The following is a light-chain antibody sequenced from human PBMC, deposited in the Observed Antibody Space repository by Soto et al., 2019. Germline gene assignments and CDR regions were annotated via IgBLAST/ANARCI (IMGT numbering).Light chain of an antibody. Sequence: DIQMTQSLSTMSSSVGSRFTITWRAIQSISSWLAWYQQKPGKAPKLLIYDASSLESGVPSRFSGSGSGTEFTLTISSLQPDDFATYYCQQYNSYSGTFGQGTKVDIK. J-gene: IGKJ1*01. V-gene: IGKV1-5*01. CDR3: QQYNSYSGT. CDR2: DAS. CDR1: QSISSW.